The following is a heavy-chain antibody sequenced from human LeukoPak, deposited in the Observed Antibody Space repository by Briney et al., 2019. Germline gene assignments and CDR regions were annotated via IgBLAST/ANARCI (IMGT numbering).Heavy chain of an antibody. CDR2: ISYDGSNK. CDR1: GVTFSSYA. V-gene: IGHV3-30-3*01. Sequence: GGSLRLSCAASGVTFSSYAMHWVRQAPGKGLVWVAVISYDGSNKYCAASVKGRFTSSRDNSKNTLYLQMNSLRAEDTAVYYCARKESYDFWSGSQSHFDYWGQGTLVTVSS. D-gene: IGHD3-3*01. J-gene: IGHJ4*02. CDR3: ARKESYDFWSGSQSHFDY.